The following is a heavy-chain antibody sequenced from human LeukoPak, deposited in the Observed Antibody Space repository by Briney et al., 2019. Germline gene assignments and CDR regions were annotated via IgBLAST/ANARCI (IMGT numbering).Heavy chain of an antibody. CDR2: IYHSGST. CDR3: ARHRTGYYTLLFFDY. J-gene: IGHJ4*02. D-gene: IGHD3/OR15-3a*01. CDR1: GGSISSSNW. V-gene: IGHV4-4*02. Sequence: PSETLSLTCAVSGGSISSSNWWSWIRQPPGKGLEWIGEIYHSGSTNYNPSLKSRVTISVDKSKTQFSLKLSSVTAADTAVYYCARHRTGYYTLLFFDYWGQGTLVTVSS.